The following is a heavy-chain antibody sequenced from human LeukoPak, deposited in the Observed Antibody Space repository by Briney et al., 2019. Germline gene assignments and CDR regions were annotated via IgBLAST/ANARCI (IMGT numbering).Heavy chain of an antibody. CDR3: AREQLQLWQDRSPTDAFDI. V-gene: IGHV1-8*01. CDR1: GYTFTSYD. CDR2: MNPNSGNT. D-gene: IGHD5-18*01. J-gene: IGHJ3*02. Sequence: ASVKVSCKASGYTFTSYDINWVRQATGQGLEWMGWMNPNSGNTGYAQKFQGRVTMTRNTSISTAYMELSSLRAEDTAVYYCAREQLQLWQDRSPTDAFDIWGQGTMVTVSS.